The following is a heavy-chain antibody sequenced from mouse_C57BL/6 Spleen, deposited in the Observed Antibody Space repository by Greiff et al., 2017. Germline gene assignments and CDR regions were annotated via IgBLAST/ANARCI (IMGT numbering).Heavy chain of an antibody. CDR3: AAHCGSRGAWFAY. J-gene: IGHJ3*01. V-gene: IGHV1-52*01. CDR1: GYTFTSYW. Sequence: VQLQQSGAELVRPGSSVKLSCKASGYTFTSYWMHWVKQRPIQGLEWIGNIDPSDSETHYNQKFKDKATLTVDKSSSTAYMQLSSLKSEDSAVYYCAAHCGSRGAWFAYWGQGTLVTVSA. D-gene: IGHD1-1*01. CDR2: IDPSDSET.